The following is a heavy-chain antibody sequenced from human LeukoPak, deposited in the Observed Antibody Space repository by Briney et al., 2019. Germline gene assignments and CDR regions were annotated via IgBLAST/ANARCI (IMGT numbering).Heavy chain of an antibody. J-gene: IGHJ4*02. CDR2: IRYDGSNK. CDR1: GFTFSTYG. CDR3: GKDFDC. V-gene: IGHV3-30*02. Sequence: GGSLRLSCAASGFTFSTYGMHWVRQAPGKGLEWVTFIRYDGSNKYYADSVKGRFTISRDNSKNTLYLQMSSLRAEDTAVYYCGKDFDCWGQGTLVTVSS.